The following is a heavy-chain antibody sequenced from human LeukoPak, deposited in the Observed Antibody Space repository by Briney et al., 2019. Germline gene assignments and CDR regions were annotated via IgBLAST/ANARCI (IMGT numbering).Heavy chain of an antibody. V-gene: IGHV4-34*01. CDR3: ARYVGATMFYFDY. CDR2: INHSGST. Sequence: ASETLSLTCAVYGGSFSGCYWSWIRQPPGKGLEWIGEINHSGSTNYNPSLKSRVTISVDTSKNQFSLKLSSVTAADTAVYYCARYVGATMFYFDYWGQGMLVTVSS. CDR1: GGSFSGCY. D-gene: IGHD1-26*01. J-gene: IGHJ4*02.